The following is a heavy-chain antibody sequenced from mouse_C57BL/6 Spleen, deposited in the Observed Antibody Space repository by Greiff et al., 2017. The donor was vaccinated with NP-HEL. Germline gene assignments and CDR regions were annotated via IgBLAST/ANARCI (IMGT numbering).Heavy chain of an antibody. CDR1: GYTFTDYY. CDR3: ARVLNYGSSYGAMDY. Sequence: VQLQQSGPELVKPGASVKISCKASGYTFTDYYMNWVKQSHGKSLEWIGDINPNNGGTSYNQKFKGKATLTVDKSSSTAYMELRSLTSEDSAVYYCARVLNYGSSYGAMDYWGQGTSVTVSS. V-gene: IGHV1-26*01. D-gene: IGHD1-1*01. CDR2: INPNNGGT. J-gene: IGHJ4*01.